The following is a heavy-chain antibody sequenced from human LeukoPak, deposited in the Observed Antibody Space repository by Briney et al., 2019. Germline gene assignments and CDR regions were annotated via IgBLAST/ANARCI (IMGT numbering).Heavy chain of an antibody. Sequence: ASVKVSCKASGYTFTGYYMHWVRQAPGQGLEWMGWINPNSGGTNYAQKFQGWVTMTRDTSISTAYMELSRLRSDDTAVYYCARGDSDSGSYSDYWGQGTLVTVSS. CDR3: ARGDSDSGSYSDY. CDR1: GYTFTGYY. CDR2: INPNSGGT. V-gene: IGHV1-2*04. D-gene: IGHD1-26*01. J-gene: IGHJ4*02.